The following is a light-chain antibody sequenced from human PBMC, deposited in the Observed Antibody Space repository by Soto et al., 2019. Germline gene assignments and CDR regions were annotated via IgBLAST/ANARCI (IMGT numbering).Light chain of an antibody. CDR2: GNS. Sequence: QSVLTPPTSVSGAPGQRVTIYCTGCSRNIGAGYDVYWYQQLPGTAPSLLIYGNSNRPSGVPDGFSCSKAGASASLVITGLQVDYEADYYGQDYDSGRVADDDFGTGTKVNV. V-gene: IGLV1-40*01. J-gene: IGLJ1*01. CDR3: QDYDSGRVADDD. CDR1: SRNIGAGYD.